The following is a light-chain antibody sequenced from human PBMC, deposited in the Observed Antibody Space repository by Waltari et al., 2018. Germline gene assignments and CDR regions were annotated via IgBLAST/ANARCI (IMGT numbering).Light chain of an antibody. CDR2: KKS. V-gene: IGLV1-47*01. CDR3: ATWDDSLSGVV. J-gene: IGLJ2*01. CDR1: SSNIGNNY. Sequence: QAVLTQSPSMSETPGQRVIISCSGSSSNIGNNYVYWYQPFPGMAPKLVMFKKSQRPSGVPDRFSGSSYGTSASLAISGLRSEDEADYYCATWDDSLSGVVFGGGTRLTVL.